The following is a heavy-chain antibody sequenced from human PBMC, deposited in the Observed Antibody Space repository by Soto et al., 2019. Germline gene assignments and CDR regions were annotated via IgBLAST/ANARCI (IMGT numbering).Heavy chain of an antibody. CDR2: IYWDDDK. V-gene: IGHV2-5*02. J-gene: IGHJ5*02. Sequence: QITLKESGPPLVKPTQTLTLTCTFSGFSLSTSGVGVVWIRQPPGKALEWLGIIYWDDDKRYSPSLKSRLTXSXDXXKTQVVLTMTDMDPVDTGTYYCAHHLLAGTSWFDPWGQGTLVTVSS. D-gene: IGHD6-19*01. CDR1: GFSLSTSGVG. CDR3: AHHLLAGTSWFDP.